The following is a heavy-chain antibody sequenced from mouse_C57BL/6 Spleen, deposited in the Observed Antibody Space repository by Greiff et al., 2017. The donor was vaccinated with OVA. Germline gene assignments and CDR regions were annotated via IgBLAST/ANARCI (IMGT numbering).Heavy chain of an antibody. CDR1: GYTFTDYN. J-gene: IGHJ1*03. V-gene: IGHV1-18*01. CDR2: INPNNGGT. D-gene: IGHD1-1*01. Sequence: EVQLQQSGPELVKPGASVKIPCKASGYTFTDYNMDWVKQSHGKSLEWIGDINPNNGGTIYNQKFKGKATLTVDKSSSTAYMELRSLTSEDTAVYYCARSRGSSVGWYFDVWGTGTTVTVSS. CDR3: ARSRGSSVGWYFDV.